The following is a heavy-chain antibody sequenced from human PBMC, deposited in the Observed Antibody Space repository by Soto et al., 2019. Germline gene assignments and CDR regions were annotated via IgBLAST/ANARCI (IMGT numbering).Heavy chain of an antibody. CDR2: IYWNDDK. CDR3: AHRPSGWYLFDY. Sequence: QITLKESGPTLVRPTQTLTLTCTFSGFSLNTSGLGVGWIRQPAGKALEWLALIYWNDDKRYSPSLKARLTITKDTSKNQVVLTMTNMDPVYTATYYCAHRPSGWYLFDYWGQGTLVTVSS. J-gene: IGHJ4*02. CDR1: GFSLNTSGLG. V-gene: IGHV2-5*01. D-gene: IGHD6-19*01.